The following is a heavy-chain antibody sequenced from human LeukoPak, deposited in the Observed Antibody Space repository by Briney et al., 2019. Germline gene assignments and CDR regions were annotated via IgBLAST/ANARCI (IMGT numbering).Heavy chain of an antibody. J-gene: IGHJ5*02. V-gene: IGHV3-7*04. CDR3: ARGYSGFNS. Sequence: PGGSLRLSCAASGFTFSTYWMTWVRQAPGKGLEWVANIKPDGSEKYYVDSVKGRFTISRDNGKNSLYLQMDSLRAEDTAVYFCARGYSGFNSWGQGTLVTVP. CDR1: GFTFSTYW. CDR2: IKPDGSEK. D-gene: IGHD5-12*01.